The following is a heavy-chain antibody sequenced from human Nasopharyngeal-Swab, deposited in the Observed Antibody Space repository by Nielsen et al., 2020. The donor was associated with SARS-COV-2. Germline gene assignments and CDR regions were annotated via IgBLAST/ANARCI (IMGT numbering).Heavy chain of an antibody. D-gene: IGHD3-3*01. CDR3: ARDLLTIFGVGPFDY. CDR2: INAGNGNT. CDR1: GYTFTSYA. J-gene: IGHJ4*02. Sequence: ALVKVSCKASGYTFTSYAMHWVRQAPGQRLEWMGWINAGNGNTKYSQKFQGRVTITRDTSASTAYMELSSLRSEDTAVYYCARDLLTIFGVGPFDYWGQGTLVTVSS. V-gene: IGHV1-3*01.